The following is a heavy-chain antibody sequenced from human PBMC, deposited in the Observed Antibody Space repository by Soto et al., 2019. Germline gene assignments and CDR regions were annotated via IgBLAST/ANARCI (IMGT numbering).Heavy chain of an antibody. V-gene: IGHV3-23*01. CDR1: GFTFSSYA. CDR3: ANWVEGTMVYFDY. CDR2: ISGSGDRT. J-gene: IGHJ4*02. D-gene: IGHD2-8*01. Sequence: PGGSLRLSCAASGFTFSSYAMSWVRQAPGKGLEWVSAISGSGDRTYYADSVKGRFTISRDNSKSTLYLQMNSLRADDTAVYYCANWVEGTMVYFDYWGQGTLVTVSS.